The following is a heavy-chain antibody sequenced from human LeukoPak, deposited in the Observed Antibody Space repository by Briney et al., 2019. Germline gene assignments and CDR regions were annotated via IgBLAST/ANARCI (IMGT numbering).Heavy chain of an antibody. D-gene: IGHD3-22*01. CDR1: GVSISSYY. CDR2: IYYSGST. Sequence: PSETLSLTCTVSGVSISSYYWSWIRQPPGKGLEWIGYIYYSGSTNYNPSLKSRVTISVDTSKNQFSLKLRSVTAADTAVYYCAAEYRGYYDSSGSFDYWGQGTLVTVSS. J-gene: IGHJ4*02. V-gene: IGHV4-59*01. CDR3: AAEYRGYYDSSGSFDY.